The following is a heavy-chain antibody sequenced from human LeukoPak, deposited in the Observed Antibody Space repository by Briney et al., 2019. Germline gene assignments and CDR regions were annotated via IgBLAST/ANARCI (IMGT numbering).Heavy chain of an antibody. J-gene: IGHJ6*02. V-gene: IGHV3-30*03. D-gene: IGHD3-9*01. Sequence: GGSLRLSCAVAGFTFSSYGMHWVRQAPGKGLEWVAVISYDGSNKFYAESVKGRFTISRDNSKNTLYLQMNSLRAEDTAVYYCERDRSDYNIKYYYYYGMDVWGQGTTVTVSS. CDR2: ISYDGSNK. CDR1: GFTFSSYG. CDR3: ERDRSDYNIKYYYYYGMDV.